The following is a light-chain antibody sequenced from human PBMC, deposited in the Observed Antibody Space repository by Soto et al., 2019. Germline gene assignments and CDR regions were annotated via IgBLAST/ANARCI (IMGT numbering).Light chain of an antibody. V-gene: IGKV3-20*01. CDR3: QLYGISPH. J-gene: IGKJ5*01. Sequence: EIVLTQSPGTLSLSPVARATLSCKTSQSRGSNFLAWYQHKPGQAPRLLIYASSNRATGIPDRFSGSASGTDFTLTINRLEPEDFAVYYCQLYGISPHFGQGTRLEIK. CDR1: QSRGSNF. CDR2: ASS.